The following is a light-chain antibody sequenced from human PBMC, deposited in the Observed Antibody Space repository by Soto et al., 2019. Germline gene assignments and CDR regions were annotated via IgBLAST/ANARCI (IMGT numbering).Light chain of an antibody. J-gene: IGLJ1*01. CDR1: ALPKQY. CDR3: QSADSSGTYRV. V-gene: IGLV3-25*03. CDR2: KDS. Sequence: SYELTQPPSVSVSPGQTXRITCSGDALPKQYAYWYQQKPGQAPVLVIYKDSERPSGIPERFSGSSSGTTVTLTISGVQAEDEADYYCQSADSSGTYRVFGTGTKLTVL.